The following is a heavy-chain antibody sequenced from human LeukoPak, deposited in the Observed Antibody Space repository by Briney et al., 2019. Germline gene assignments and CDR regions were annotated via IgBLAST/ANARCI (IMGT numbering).Heavy chain of an antibody. V-gene: IGHV4-59*01. J-gene: IGHJ4*02. Sequence: SETLSLTCTVSGGSSSSYYWSWIRQPPGKGLEWIGYIYYSGSTNYNPSLKSRVTISVDTSKNQFSLKLSCVTAADTAVYYCARHYYDSSGYYVDYWGQGTLVTVSS. CDR1: GGSSSSYY. D-gene: IGHD3-22*01. CDR3: ARHYYDSSGYYVDY. CDR2: IYYSGST.